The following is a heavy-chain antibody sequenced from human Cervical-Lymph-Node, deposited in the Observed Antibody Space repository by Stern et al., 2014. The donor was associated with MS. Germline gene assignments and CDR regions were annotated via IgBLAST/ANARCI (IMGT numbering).Heavy chain of an antibody. CDR1: GGTFSSYA. CDR3: ARDSGNDYYDISGYFDY. CDR2: IIPIFGTA. V-gene: IGHV1-69*01. J-gene: IGHJ4*02. Sequence: VQLVESGAEVKKPGSSVKVSCKASGGTFSSYAISWVRQAPGQGLEGMGGIIPIFGTANYAQKFQGRVTITADESTSTAYMELSSLRSEDTAVYYCARDSGNDYYDISGYFDYWGQGTLVTVSS. D-gene: IGHD3-22*01.